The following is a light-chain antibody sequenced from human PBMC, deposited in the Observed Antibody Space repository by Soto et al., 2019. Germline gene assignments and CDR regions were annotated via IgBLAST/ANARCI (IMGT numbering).Light chain of an antibody. V-gene: IGLV2-11*01. J-gene: IGLJ1*01. CDR1: NSDVGGYNY. CDR3: CSYAGSYTFV. CDR2: DVS. Sequence: SVLTQPRSGSGAPGQAVTISRTGNNSDVGGYNYVSWYQQHPGKAPKLMIYDVSKRPSGVPDRFSGSKSGNTASLTISGLQAEDEADYYCCSYAGSYTFVFGTGTKVTVL.